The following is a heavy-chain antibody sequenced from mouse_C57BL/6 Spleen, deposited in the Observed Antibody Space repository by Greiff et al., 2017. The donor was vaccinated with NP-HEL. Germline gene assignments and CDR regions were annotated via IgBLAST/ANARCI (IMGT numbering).Heavy chain of an antibody. CDR1: GFTFSSYA. Sequence: EVHLVESGGGLVKPGGSLKLSCAASGFTFSSYAMSWVRQTPEKRLEWVATISDGGSYTYYPDNVKGRFTISRDNAKNNLYLQMSHLKSEDTAMYYCARAEGAYYYGSSPYWYFDVWGTGTTVTVSS. D-gene: IGHD1-1*01. CDR2: ISDGGSYT. J-gene: IGHJ1*03. V-gene: IGHV5-4*01. CDR3: ARAEGAYYYGSSPYWYFDV.